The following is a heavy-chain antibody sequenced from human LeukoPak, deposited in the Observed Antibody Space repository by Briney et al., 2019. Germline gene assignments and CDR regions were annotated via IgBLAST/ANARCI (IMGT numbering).Heavy chain of an antibody. J-gene: IGHJ3*02. CDR2: INPTSGNT. D-gene: IGHD1-14*01. CDR1: GYTFTGHY. Sequence: ASVKVSCKASGYTFTGHYMHWVRQAPGQGLECVGWINPTSGNTNTAQKFQGRVTMTTDTSITTAYMELSRLRSDDTAVYYCARLITDDAFDIWGQGTMVTVSS. CDR3: ARLITDDAFDI. V-gene: IGHV1-2*02.